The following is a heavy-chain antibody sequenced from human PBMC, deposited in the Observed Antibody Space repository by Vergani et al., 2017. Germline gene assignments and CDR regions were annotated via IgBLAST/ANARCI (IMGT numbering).Heavy chain of an antibody. CDR1: GASIRSSNYY. D-gene: IGHD6-19*01. Sequence: QLQLQESGPGLVKPSATLSLTCSVSGASIRSSNYYWGWIRQPPGKGLEWIASIYYSWSTYYNPSLKSRVTISVETSKNQFSLMLISVTASDTAVYFCARHSTVEWLVKLGWIDPWGQGILVTVSS. CDR2: IYYSWST. V-gene: IGHV4-39*01. CDR3: ARHSTVEWLVKLGWIDP. J-gene: IGHJ5*02.